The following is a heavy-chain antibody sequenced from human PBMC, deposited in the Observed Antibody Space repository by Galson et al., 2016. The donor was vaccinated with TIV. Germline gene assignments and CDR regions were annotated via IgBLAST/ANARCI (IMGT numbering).Heavy chain of an antibody. V-gene: IGHV6-1*01. CDR2: TYYRSRWYY. CDR1: SGDSAA. J-gene: IGHJ3*02. Sequence: SGDSAAWHWVRQSPSRGLEWLGRTYYRSRWYYDYKVSVKSRITINPDTSKNQFSLQLNSVTPEDTAVYYCTRAAGKNGASCYATCETFDIWGQGTMVTVSS. D-gene: IGHD2-2*01. CDR3: TRAAGKNGASCYATCETFDI.